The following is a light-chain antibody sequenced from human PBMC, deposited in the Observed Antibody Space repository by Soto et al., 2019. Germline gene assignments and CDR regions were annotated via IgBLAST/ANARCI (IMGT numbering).Light chain of an antibody. CDR1: SSGVGDYNY. V-gene: IGLV2-14*01. Sequence: QSALTQPASVSGSPGQSITIFCTRTSSGVGDYNYVSWYQQYPGKAPKLMIYGVTNRPSGVSDRFSGSRSGDTASLTISGLQAGDEADYYCSSYTSTRTQAVFGGGTHLTVL. J-gene: IGLJ7*01. CDR2: GVT. CDR3: SSYTSTRTQAV.